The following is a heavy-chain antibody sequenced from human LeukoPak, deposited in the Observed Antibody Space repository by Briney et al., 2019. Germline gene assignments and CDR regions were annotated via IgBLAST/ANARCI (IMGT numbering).Heavy chain of an antibody. J-gene: IGHJ2*01. V-gene: IGHV3-64*01. CDR3: ARGVLWFGRAGGRYFDL. D-gene: IGHD3-10*01. Sequence: PGGSLRLSCVASGFTFSSYAMHWVRQTPGKGLEYVSGINSNGGSTHYANSVKGRFTISRDNSKHTLYLQMNSLRAEDTAVYYCARGVLWFGRAGGRYFDLWGRGTLVTVSS. CDR1: GFTFSSYA. CDR2: INSNGGST.